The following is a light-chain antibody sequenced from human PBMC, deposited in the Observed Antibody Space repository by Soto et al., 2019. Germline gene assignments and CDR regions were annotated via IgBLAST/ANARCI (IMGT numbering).Light chain of an antibody. V-gene: IGKV3-11*01. J-gene: IGKJ5*01. Sequence: EIVLTQSPATLSLSPGERATLSCRASQSVSSYLAWYQQKPGQAPRLLIYDASNRATGIPARFSGIGSGTDFTPTISSLEPEDFAVYYCQQRSNWPPITFGQGTRLEIK. CDR3: QQRSNWPPIT. CDR1: QSVSSY. CDR2: DAS.